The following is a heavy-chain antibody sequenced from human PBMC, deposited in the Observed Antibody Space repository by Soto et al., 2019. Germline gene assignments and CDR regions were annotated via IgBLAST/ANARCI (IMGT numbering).Heavy chain of an antibody. J-gene: IGHJ4*02. V-gene: IGHV1-18*01. Sequence: QVHLVQSGAEVKKPGASVKVSCKASGYTFPSYGIPWVRRAPGQGLEWMGWISAHNGNTDYAQKLQGRVIVTRDTSTSTAYMELRSLISDDTAVYYCARGRYGDYWGQGALVTVSS. D-gene: IGHD1-1*01. CDR3: ARGRYGDY. CDR2: ISAHNGNT. CDR1: GYTFPSYG.